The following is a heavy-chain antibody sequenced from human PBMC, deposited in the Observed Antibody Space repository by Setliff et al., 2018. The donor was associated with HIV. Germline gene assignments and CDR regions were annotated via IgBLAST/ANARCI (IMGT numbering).Heavy chain of an antibody. CDR2: IYYSGST. J-gene: IGHJ4*02. CDR1: GGSVSSGSYY. D-gene: IGHD6-25*01. CDR3: ARYSPRGYTLTGHY. V-gene: IGHV4-61*01. Sequence: PSETLSLTCTVSGGSVSSGSYYWSWIGQPPGKGLEWIGYIYYSGSTKHNPSLKSRVTISLDTSKNQFSLKLTSVTAADTAVYYCARYSPRGYTLTGHYWGQGTLVTVSS.